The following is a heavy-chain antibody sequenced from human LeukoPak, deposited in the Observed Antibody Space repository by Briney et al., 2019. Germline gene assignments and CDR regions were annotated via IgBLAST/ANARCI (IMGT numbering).Heavy chain of an antibody. CDR2: IYYSGST. CDR3: ARGLRYFDWSSRDAGTDYYYMDV. V-gene: IGHV4-59*01. CDR1: RGSISSYY. J-gene: IGHJ6*03. D-gene: IGHD3-9*01. Sequence: SETLSLTCTVSRGSISSYYWSWIRQPPGKGLEWLGYIYYSGSTNYNPSLKSRVTVSVDTSKNQFSLKLTSVTAADTAVYYCARGLRYFDWSSRDAGTDYYYMDVWGKGTTVTVSS.